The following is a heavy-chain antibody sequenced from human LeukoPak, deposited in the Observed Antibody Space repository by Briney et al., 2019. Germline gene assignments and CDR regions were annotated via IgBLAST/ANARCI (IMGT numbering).Heavy chain of an antibody. J-gene: IGHJ6*02. Sequence: KPSQTLSLTCTVSGGSISSGGYYWSWIRQHPGKGLGWIPNIYYTGSADNNPSLKSRVTISVDTSKNQFSLKLSSVTAADTAVYYCARGGYYFGYGMDVWGQGTTVTVA. CDR2: IYYTGSA. CDR3: ARGGYYFGYGMDV. V-gene: IGHV4-31*03. CDR1: GGSISSGGYY. D-gene: IGHD3-3*01.